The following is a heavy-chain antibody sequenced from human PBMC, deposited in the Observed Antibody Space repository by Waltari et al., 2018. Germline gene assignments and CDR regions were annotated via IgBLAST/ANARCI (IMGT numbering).Heavy chain of an antibody. CDR3: ARGGLIAARPFDY. CDR2: IKQDGSEK. Sequence: EVQLVESGGGLVQPGGSLRLSCAASGFTFSSYWMSWVRQAPGKGLEWVANIKQDGSEKYYVDSVKGRFTISRDNAKNSLYLQMSSLRAEDTAVYYCARGGLIAARPFDYWGQGTLVTVSS. V-gene: IGHV3-7*01. CDR1: GFTFSSYW. D-gene: IGHD6-6*01. J-gene: IGHJ4*02.